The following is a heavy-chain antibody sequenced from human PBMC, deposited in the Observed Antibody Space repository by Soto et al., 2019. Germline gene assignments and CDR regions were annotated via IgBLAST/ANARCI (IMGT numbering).Heavy chain of an antibody. CDR1: GGTFSSYA. CDR2: IIPIFGTA. J-gene: IGHJ4*02. V-gene: IGHV1-69*13. Sequence: SVKVSCKASGGTFSSYAISWVRQAPGQGLEWMGGIIPIFGTANYAQKFQGRVTITADESTSTAYMELSSLRSEDTAVYNSRVDPYYYDSSGYYYCGYWGQGTLVTVSS. D-gene: IGHD3-22*01. CDR3: RVDPYYYDSSGYYYCGY.